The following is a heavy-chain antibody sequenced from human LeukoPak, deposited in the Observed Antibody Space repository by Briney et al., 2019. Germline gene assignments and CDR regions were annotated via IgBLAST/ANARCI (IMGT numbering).Heavy chain of an antibody. CDR1: GGSISSSSYY. D-gene: IGHD3-22*01. Sequence: SETLSLTCTVSGGSISSSSYYWGWIRQPPGKGLEWIGSIYYSGSTYYNPSLKSRVTISVDTSKNQFSLKLSSVTAADTAVYYCARESTDDSSGYYLWGQGTLVTISS. V-gene: IGHV4-39*07. J-gene: IGHJ5*02. CDR2: IYYSGST. CDR3: ARESTDDSSGYYL.